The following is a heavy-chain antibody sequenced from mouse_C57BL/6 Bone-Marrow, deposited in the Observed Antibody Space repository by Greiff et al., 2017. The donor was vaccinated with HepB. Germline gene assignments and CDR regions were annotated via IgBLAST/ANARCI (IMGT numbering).Heavy chain of an antibody. D-gene: IGHD1-1*01. J-gene: IGHJ4*01. CDR2: IYPRSGNT. CDR1: GYTFTSYG. Sequence: LVESGAELARPGASVKLSCKASGYTFTSYGISWVKQRTGQGLEWIGEIYPRSGNTYYNEKFKGKATLTADKSSSTAYMELRSLTSEDSAVYFCARWGSIYAMDYWGQGTSVTVSS. CDR3: ARWGSIYAMDY. V-gene: IGHV1-81*01.